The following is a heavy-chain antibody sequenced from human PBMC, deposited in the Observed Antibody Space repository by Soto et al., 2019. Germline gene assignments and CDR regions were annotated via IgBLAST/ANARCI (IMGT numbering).Heavy chain of an antibody. CDR2: IYYSGST. Sequence: PSETLSLTCTVSGGSISSYHWSWIRQPRGKGQEWIGYIYYSGSTNYNPSLKSRVTISEDTSKNQFSLKLSSVTAADTAVYYCARAASYGGYYYYRMDVWGQGTTVTVSS. CDR3: ARAASYGGYYYYRMDV. CDR1: GGSISSYH. D-gene: IGHD1-26*01. V-gene: IGHV4-59*01. J-gene: IGHJ6*02.